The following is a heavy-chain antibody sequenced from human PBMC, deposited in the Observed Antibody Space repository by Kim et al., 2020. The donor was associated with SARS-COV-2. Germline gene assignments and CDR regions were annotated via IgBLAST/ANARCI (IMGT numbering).Heavy chain of an antibody. CDR2: IWYDGSNK. Sequence: GGSLRLSCAASGFTFSSYGMHWVRQAPGKGLEWVAVIWYDGSNKYYADSVKGRFTISRDNSKNTLYLQMNIRIAEDTAVYYCAKSTVTTHDAFDIWGQGT. J-gene: IGHJ3*02. D-gene: IGHD4-17*01. V-gene: IGHV3-33*06. CDR1: GFTFSSYG. CDR3: AKSTVTTHDAFDI.